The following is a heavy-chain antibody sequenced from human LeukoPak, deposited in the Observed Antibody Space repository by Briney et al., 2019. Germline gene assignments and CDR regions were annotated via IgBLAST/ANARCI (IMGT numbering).Heavy chain of an antibody. J-gene: IGHJ4*02. CDR2: INPNSGGT. Sequence: ASVKVSCKASGYTFTGYYMHWVRQAPGQGLEWMGWINPNSGGTNYAQKFQGGVTMTRDTSITTAYMELSSLRSDDTAVHYCARDVGEYCSSTNCYASHYWGQGTLVTVSS. D-gene: IGHD2-2*01. CDR3: ARDVGEYCSSTNCYASHY. CDR1: GYTFTGYY. V-gene: IGHV1-2*02.